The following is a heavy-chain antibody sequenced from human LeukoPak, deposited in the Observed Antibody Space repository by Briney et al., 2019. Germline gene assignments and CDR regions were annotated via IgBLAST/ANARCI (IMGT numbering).Heavy chain of an antibody. V-gene: IGHV3-23*01. D-gene: IGHD2-15*01. CDR2: ISGSDDGT. CDR3: AKSPVSSCRGSFCYPFDY. Sequence: GGSLRLSCAASGFTFSTYDMSWVRQIPGKGLEWVSAISGSDDGTYYADSVKGRFTISRDNSRNTLYLQMNTLRAEVTAVYFCAKSPVSSCRGSFCYPFDYWGQGNLVTVSS. CDR1: GFTFSTYD. J-gene: IGHJ4*02.